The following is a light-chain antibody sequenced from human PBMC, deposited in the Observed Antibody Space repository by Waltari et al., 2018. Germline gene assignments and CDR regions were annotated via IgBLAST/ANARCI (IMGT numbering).Light chain of an antibody. Sequence: QSALTQPASVSGSPGQSITISCTGTSSDVGGYNYVPWYQQHPSEAPKLMIYDVSNRPSGVSNRFSGSKSGNTASLTIAGLQAEDEADYYCSSYTSSSTLVVFGGGTKLTVL. CDR3: SSYTSSSTLVV. J-gene: IGLJ2*01. CDR2: DVS. V-gene: IGLV2-14*03. CDR1: SSDVGGYNY.